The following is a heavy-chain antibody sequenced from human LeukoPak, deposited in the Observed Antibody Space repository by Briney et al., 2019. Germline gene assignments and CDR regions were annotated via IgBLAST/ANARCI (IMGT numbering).Heavy chain of an antibody. CDR3: GRGRDFDY. CDR2: ISGGGGST. V-gene: IGHV3-23*01. Sequence: PGGSLRLSCAASGSTFSSYAMSWVRQAPGKGLEWVSTISGGGGSTYYADSVKGRFIISRDISKNTLYLQMNSLRADDTAVYYCGRGRDFDYWGQGTLVTVSS. J-gene: IGHJ4*02. CDR1: GSTFSSYA.